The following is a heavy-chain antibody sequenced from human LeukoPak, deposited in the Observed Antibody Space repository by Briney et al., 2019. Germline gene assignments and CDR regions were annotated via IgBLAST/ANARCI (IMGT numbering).Heavy chain of an antibody. CDR2: MNQDGTEK. J-gene: IGHJ4*02. D-gene: IGHD3-10*01. Sequence: GGSLRLSCAASGFTFSSYGMHWVRQAPGKGLEWVANMNQDGTEKYYVDSVKGRFTISRDYAKNSLYLQMNSLRVEDTAVYYCAKVAKYYYGPETYYFFEQWGQGTPVTASS. V-gene: IGHV3-7*01. CDR3: AKVAKYYYGPETYYFFEQ. CDR1: GFTFSSYG.